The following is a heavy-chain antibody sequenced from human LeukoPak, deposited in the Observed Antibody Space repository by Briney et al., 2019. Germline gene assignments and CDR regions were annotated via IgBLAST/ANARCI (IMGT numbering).Heavy chain of an antibody. J-gene: IGHJ5*02. CDR3: ARGRITMGRGVPVPYNCFDP. CDR1: GYTFTSYA. Sequence: ASVKVSCKASGYTFTSYAMNWVRQAPGQGLEWMGWINTNTANPTYAQGFTGRFLFSLDTSVSTAYLQISSLKAEDTAVYYCARGRITMGRGVPVPYNCFDPWGQETLVTVSS. D-gene: IGHD3-10*01. V-gene: IGHV7-4-1*02. CDR2: INTNTANP.